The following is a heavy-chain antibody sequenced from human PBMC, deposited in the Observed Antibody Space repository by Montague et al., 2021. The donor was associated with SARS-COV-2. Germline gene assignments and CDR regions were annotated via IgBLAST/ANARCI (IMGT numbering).Heavy chain of an antibody. CDR3: ARDSRLNCFYY. Sequence: SETLSLTCSVSGYSISSGYYWGWIRQPPGKGLEWIGNIYHSGGTYYSPSLKSRVTVSVGTSKNQFSLRLSSVTAADTAVYYCARDSRLNCFYYWGRGILVAVAA. V-gene: IGHV4-38-2*02. CDR1: GYSISSGYY. CDR2: IYHSGGT. J-gene: IGHJ4*02. D-gene: IGHD1-1*01.